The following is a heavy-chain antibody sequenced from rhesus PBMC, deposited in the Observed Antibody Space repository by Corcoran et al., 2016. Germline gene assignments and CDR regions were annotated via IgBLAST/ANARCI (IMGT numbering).Heavy chain of an antibody. CDR1: GGSISSNY. CDR2: ISGSGGRT. V-gene: IGHV4-173*01. CDR3: ARWRWGVWNYFNY. Sequence: QLQLQESGPGLVKPSETLSLTCSVSGGSISSNYGSWIRQPPGKGLEWIGRISGSGGRTDYNPSLKGRVSMSTNTAKNQFALSLRSVTAADTAVYYCARWRWGVWNYFNYWGQGVLVTVSS. D-gene: IGHD2-39*01. J-gene: IGHJ4*01.